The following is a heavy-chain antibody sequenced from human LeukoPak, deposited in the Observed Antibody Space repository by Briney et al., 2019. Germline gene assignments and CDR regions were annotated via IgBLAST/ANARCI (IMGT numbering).Heavy chain of an antibody. CDR2: IYPGDSDT. CDR3: ARGNVLLWFGESRYYFDY. CDR1: GYSFTSYW. V-gene: IGHV5-51*01. Sequence: GESLKISCKGSGYSFTSYWIGWVRQVPGKGLEWMGIIYPGDSDTRYSPSFQGQVTISADKSISTAYLQWSSLKASDTAMYYCARGNVLLWFGESRYYFDYWGQGTLVTVSS. J-gene: IGHJ4*02. D-gene: IGHD3-10*01.